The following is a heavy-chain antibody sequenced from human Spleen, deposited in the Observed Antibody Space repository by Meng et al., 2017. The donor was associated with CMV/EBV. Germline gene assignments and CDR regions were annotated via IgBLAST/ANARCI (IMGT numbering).Heavy chain of an antibody. J-gene: IGHJ4*02. CDR2: IYHSGST. CDR1: GYSISSGYY. V-gene: IGHV4-38-2*02. D-gene: IGHD6-6*01. CDR3: ARGRREQLPTLVNY. Sequence: SETLSLTCTVSGYSISSGYYWGWIRQPPGKGLEWIGSIYHSGSTYYNPSLKSRVTISVDTSKNQFSLKLSSVTAADTAVYYCARGRREQLPTLVNYWDQGTLVTVSS.